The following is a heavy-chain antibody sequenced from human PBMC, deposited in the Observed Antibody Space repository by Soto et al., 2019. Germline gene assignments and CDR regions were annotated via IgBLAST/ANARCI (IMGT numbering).Heavy chain of an antibody. CDR1: GYTFTSYG. Sequence: ASVKVSCKASGYTFTSYGISWVRQAPGQGLEWMGWISAYNGNTNYAQKLQGRVTVTTDTSTSTAYMELRSLRSDDTAVYYCARVYYYDSSGYYGASNEFNYWGQGTMVTVSS. D-gene: IGHD3-22*01. CDR3: ARVYYYDSSGYYGASNEFNY. CDR2: ISAYNGNT. J-gene: IGHJ4*02. V-gene: IGHV1-18*01.